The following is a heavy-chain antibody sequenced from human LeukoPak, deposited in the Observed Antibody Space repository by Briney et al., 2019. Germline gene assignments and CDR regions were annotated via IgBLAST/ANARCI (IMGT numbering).Heavy chain of an antibody. D-gene: IGHD6-13*01. CDR2: ISSISRYI. CDR1: RFTFRSNS. CDR3: ARGRLYGSWYFDY. J-gene: IGHJ4*02. V-gene: IGHV3-21*01. Sequence: GGSLRLSCAAPRFTFRSNSMNWVCQAPGKGLEWVSSISSISRYIYYAGSVRGRFTISRDNAKNSHYLQTNSLRAEDTAVYYCARGRLYGSWYFDYWGQGTLVTVSS.